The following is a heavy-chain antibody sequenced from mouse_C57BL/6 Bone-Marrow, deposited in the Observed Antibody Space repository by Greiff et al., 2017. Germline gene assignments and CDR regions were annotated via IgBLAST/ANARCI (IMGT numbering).Heavy chain of an antibody. CDR3: ASDYDRVNFDY. CDR2: IDPSDSYT. V-gene: IGHV1-50*01. D-gene: IGHD2-4*01. J-gene: IGHJ2*01. CDR1: GYTFTSYW. Sequence: QVQLQQPGAELVKPGASVKLSCKASGYTFTSYWMQWVKQRPGQGLEWIGEIDPSDSYTNYNQKFKGKATLTVDTSSSTAYMQLSSLTSEDSAVYYFASDYDRVNFDYWGPGTTLTVSS.